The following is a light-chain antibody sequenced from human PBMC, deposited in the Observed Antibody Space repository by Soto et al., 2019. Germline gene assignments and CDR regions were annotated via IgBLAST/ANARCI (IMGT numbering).Light chain of an antibody. J-gene: IGKJ5*01. CDR3: QQRSSWPPIT. CDR1: QSVSSD. V-gene: IGKV3-11*01. Sequence: EIVLTQSPATLSLFPGERATLSCRARQSVSSDLAWYQHKPGQAPRLLIYDASERATGIPARFSGSGSGTDFTHTISGLEPEDFAVYYCQQRSSWPPITFGQRSRLEIK. CDR2: DAS.